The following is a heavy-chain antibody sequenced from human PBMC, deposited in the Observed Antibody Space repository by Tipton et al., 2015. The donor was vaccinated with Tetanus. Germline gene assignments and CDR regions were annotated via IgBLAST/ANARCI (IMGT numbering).Heavy chain of an antibody. J-gene: IGHJ4*02. V-gene: IGHV3-33*08. Sequence: SLRLSCAASGFTFSTYAMNWVRQTPGKGLEWVALIWYDGTKTYYADSVKGRFTISRDDSKNTLYLQMNSLRAEDTAVYYCARDWATITFIRGLGGYFDYWSQGTLVTVSS. D-gene: IGHD2/OR15-2a*01. CDR2: IWYDGTKT. CDR1: GFTFSTYA. CDR3: ARDWATITFIRGLGGYFDY.